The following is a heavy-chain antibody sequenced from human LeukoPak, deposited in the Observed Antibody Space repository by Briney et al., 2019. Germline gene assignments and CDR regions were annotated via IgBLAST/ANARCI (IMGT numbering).Heavy chain of an antibody. D-gene: IGHD6-13*01. CDR3: AISSSWSLPTDY. CDR2: IIPIFGTA. J-gene: IGHJ4*02. CDR1: GGTFSSYA. V-gene: IGHV1-69*05. Sequence: ASVKVSCKASGGTFSSYAISWVRQAPGQGLEWMGGIIPIFGTANYAQKFQGRVTITTDESTSTAYMELSSLRSEDTAVYYCAISSSWSLPTDYWGQGTLVTVSS.